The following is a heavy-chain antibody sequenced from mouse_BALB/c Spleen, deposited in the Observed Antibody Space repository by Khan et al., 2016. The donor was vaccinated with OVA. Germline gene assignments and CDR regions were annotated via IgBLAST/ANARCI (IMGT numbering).Heavy chain of an antibody. V-gene: IGHV3-2*02. J-gene: IGHJ2*01. CDR1: GFSITSDYA. CDR2: RKYSGTA. Sequence: EVQLQESGPGLVKPSQSLSLTCTVTGFSITSDYAWNCLRQFPGNKQEWMGNRKYSGTARYNPSLKSLFTITRNSPKNVFFQQLSSATTDDTATFSCTRSGTVRTVVITGIDCMGHSTTLTVA. CDR3: TRSGTVRTVVITGIDC. D-gene: IGHD1-1*01.